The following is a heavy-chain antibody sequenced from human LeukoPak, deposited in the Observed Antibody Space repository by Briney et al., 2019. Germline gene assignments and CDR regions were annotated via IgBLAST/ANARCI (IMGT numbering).Heavy chain of an antibody. CDR1: GGSFSGYY. V-gene: IGHV4-34*01. CDR3: ARGGWFGLTDY. CDR2: INHSGST. Sequence: PSETLSLTCAVYGGSFSGYYWSWIRQPPGKGLEWIGEINHSGSTNYNPSLKSRVTISVDTSKNQFSLKLSSVTAADTAVYYCARGGWFGLTDYWGQGTLVTVSS. D-gene: IGHD3-10*01. J-gene: IGHJ4*02.